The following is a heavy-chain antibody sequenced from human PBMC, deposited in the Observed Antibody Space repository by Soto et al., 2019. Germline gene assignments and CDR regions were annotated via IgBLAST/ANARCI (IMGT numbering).Heavy chain of an antibody. CDR3: ARGGHDYGDYVDY. V-gene: IGHV1-3*01. CDR2: INAGNGNT. Sequence: QVQLVQSGAEVKKPGASVKVSCKASGYTFTSYAMHWVRQAPGQRREWMGWINAGNGNTKYSQKLQDRVTITRDTSASTAYMELSSLTSEDTAVYYCARGGHDYGDYVDYWGQGTLVTVSS. D-gene: IGHD4-17*01. J-gene: IGHJ4*02. CDR1: GYTFTSYA.